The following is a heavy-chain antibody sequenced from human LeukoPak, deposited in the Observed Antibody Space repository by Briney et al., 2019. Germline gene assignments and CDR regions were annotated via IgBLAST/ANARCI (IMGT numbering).Heavy chain of an antibody. D-gene: IGHD3-3*01. J-gene: IGHJ4*02. CDR2: LTYDGSSV. Sequence: PGRSLRLSCAASGFTFSSYAMHWVRQAPGKGLEWVAALTYDGSSVHYADSVKGRFTISRDNSKNTLYLEMNSLRPEDTAIYYCAREKRSGYYPGYWGQGTLVTVSS. V-gene: IGHV3-30-3*01. CDR3: AREKRSGYYPGY. CDR1: GFTFSSYA.